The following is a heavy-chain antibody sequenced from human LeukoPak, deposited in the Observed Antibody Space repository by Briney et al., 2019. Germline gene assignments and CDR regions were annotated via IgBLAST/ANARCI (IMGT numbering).Heavy chain of an antibody. CDR1: GYTFASYD. CDR3: ASERTYFYDGTDYATAVDI. Sequence: ASVKVSCKASGYTFASYDINWVRQATGQGLEWMGWMNPNSGNTGYAQKFQGRVTMTRNTSISTAYMELSSLRSEDTAVYYCASERTYFYDGTDYATAVDIWGQGTMVTVSS. CDR2: MNPNSGNT. J-gene: IGHJ3*02. D-gene: IGHD3-22*01. V-gene: IGHV1-8*01.